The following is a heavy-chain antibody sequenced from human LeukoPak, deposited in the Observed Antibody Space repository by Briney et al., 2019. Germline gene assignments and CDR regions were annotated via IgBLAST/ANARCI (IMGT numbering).Heavy chain of an antibody. CDR3: ARDDGWFDP. D-gene: IGHD3-3*01. CDR2: ISHRGSS. Sequence: KSSETLSLTCAVNGGSFSDYYWSWIRQPPGKGLEWIGEISHRGSSNYIPSLKSRVTMSVDTSKNQFSLKLSSVTAADTAVYYCARDDGWFDPWGQGTLVTVSS. CDR1: GGSFSDYY. J-gene: IGHJ5*02. V-gene: IGHV4-34*01.